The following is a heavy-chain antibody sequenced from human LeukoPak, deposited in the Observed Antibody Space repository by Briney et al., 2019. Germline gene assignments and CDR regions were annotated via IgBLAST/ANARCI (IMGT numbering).Heavy chain of an antibody. CDR3: ARDTSDSWYDIFGDY. CDR2: ISGNTGNT. J-gene: IGHJ4*02. D-gene: IGHD6-13*01. CDR1: GYTSIGYG. Sequence: GASVKASCKASGYTSIGYGISWVRQAPGQGLEWMGWISGNTGNTDYSEKFQGRVTMTKDTSTSIAYLELRGLRSDDTAMYYCARDTSDSWYDIFGDYWGQGTLVTVSS. V-gene: IGHV1-18*01.